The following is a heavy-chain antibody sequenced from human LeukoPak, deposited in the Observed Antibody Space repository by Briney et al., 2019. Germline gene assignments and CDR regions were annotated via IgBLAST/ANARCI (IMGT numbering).Heavy chain of an antibody. CDR3: ARGSPPDY. D-gene: IGHD2-15*01. CDR1: GFTFSSYA. J-gene: IGHJ4*02. V-gene: IGHV3-11*05. CDR2: ISSSSIYT. Sequence: GGSLRLSCAASGFTFSSYAMSWVRHVPGKGLEWLSYISSSSIYTSYADSVKGRFTISRDNAKNSLYLQLNSLRAEDTAVYYCARGSPPDYWGQGTLVTVSS.